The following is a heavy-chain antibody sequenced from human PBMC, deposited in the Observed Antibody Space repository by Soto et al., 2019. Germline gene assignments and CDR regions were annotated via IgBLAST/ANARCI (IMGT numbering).Heavy chain of an antibody. V-gene: IGHV1-69*01. CDR2: IIPIFGTA. Sequence: QVQLGESGAAVKKPGSSVKVSCKASGGTFSSYAISWVRQAPGQGLEWRVGIIPIFGTAYYAQKFQGRVTIPADESTSTAYMELSSLRSEDTAVYYCARVGELLRGGFDYWGQGTLVTVSS. CDR3: ARVGELLRGGFDY. D-gene: IGHD2-15*01. CDR1: GGTFSSYA. J-gene: IGHJ4*02.